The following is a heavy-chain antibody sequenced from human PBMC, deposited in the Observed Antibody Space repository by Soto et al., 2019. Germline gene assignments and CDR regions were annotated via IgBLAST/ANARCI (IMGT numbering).Heavy chain of an antibody. CDR2: INHSGST. J-gene: IGHJ4*02. CDR1: GGSFSGYY. Sequence: SETLSLTCAVYGGSFSGYYWSWIRQPPGKGLEWIGEINHSGSTNYNPSLKSRVTISVDTSKNQFSLKLSSVTAADTAVYYCARGSPLAAPFDYWGQGTLVTVSS. CDR3: ARGSPLAAPFDY. V-gene: IGHV4-34*01. D-gene: IGHD2-15*01.